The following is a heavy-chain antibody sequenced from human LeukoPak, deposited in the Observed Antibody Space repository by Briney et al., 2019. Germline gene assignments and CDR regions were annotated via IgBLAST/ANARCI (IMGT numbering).Heavy chain of an antibody. CDR1: GFTFSSYS. Sequence: GGSLRLSCAASGFTFSSYSMNWVRQAPGKGLEWVSYISSSSSTIYYADSVKGRFTISRDNAKNSLYLQMNSLRAEDTAVYYCARVLRYFDWFFDYWGQGTLVTVSS. CDR3: ARVLRYFDWFFDY. D-gene: IGHD3-9*01. CDR2: ISSSSSTI. V-gene: IGHV3-48*04. J-gene: IGHJ4*02.